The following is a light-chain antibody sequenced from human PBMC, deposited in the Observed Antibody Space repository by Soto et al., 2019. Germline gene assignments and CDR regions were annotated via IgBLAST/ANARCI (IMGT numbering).Light chain of an antibody. CDR1: SSTVGGFNV. V-gene: IGLV2-23*01. Sequence: QSVLTQPASVSGSPGQSITISCTGTSSTVGGFNVVSWYQQHPGKAPKVIIYEGIKRPSGVSNRFSGSNSGSTASLTISGLQAEDEADYYCCSYVGATTYVFGTGTTVTVL. CDR2: EGI. CDR3: CSYVGATTYV. J-gene: IGLJ1*01.